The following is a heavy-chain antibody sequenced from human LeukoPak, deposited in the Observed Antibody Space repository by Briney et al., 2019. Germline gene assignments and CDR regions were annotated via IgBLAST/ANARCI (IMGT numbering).Heavy chain of an antibody. V-gene: IGHV4-34*01. J-gene: IGHJ4*02. CDR1: GGSFSGYY. Sequence: SETLSLTCAVYGGSFSGYYWSWIRQPPGKGLEWIGEINHSGSTNYNPSLKSRVTISVDTSKNQFSLKLSSVTAADTAVYYCARLFRIANWGQGSLVTVSS. CDR2: INHSGST. D-gene: IGHD2-21*01. CDR3: ARLFRIAN.